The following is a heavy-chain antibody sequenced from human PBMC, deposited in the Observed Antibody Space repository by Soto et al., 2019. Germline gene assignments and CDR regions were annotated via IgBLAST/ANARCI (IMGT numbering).Heavy chain of an antibody. Sequence: QVQLQESGPGLVKPSQTLSLTCTVSGGSISTYNNYWSWIRQPPGKCLEWIGYVYSTGSNHYNPSLESRISLSIDTSKRYFSLNLTSVIAADAAVYYWVREIIDAFDCSGATASWCQWTLFTV. CDR2: VYSTGSN. D-gene: IGHD2-15*01. V-gene: IGHV4-30-4*01. J-gene: IGHJ5*02. CDR1: GGSISTYNNY. CDR3: VREIIDAFDCSGATAS.